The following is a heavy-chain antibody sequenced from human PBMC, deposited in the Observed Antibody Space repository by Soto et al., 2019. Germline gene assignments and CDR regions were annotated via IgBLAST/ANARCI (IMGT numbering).Heavy chain of an antibody. J-gene: IGHJ4*02. D-gene: IGHD3-9*01. CDR1: GGSISSSSYY. CDR2: IYYSGST. Sequence: QLQLQESGPGLVKPSETLSLTCTVSGGSISSSSYYWGWIRQPPGKGLEWIGSIYYSGSTYYNPSLKSRVTISVDTSKNQFSLKLSSVTAADTAVYYCARHHLQYFDEAYHFDYWGQGTLVTVSS. V-gene: IGHV4-39*01. CDR3: ARHHLQYFDEAYHFDY.